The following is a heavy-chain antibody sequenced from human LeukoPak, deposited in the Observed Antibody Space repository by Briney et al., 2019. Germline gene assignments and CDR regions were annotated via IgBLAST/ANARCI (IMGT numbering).Heavy chain of an antibody. CDR2: IYYTGSS. Sequence: SETLSLTCTVSGGSISGYYWNWIRQPPGEGLEWIGYIYYTGSSNYNPSLKSRVSISLDTSKNQFSLKLSSLTAADTAVYYCARRVVVVTANDKSDAFDVWGQGTVVTVSS. D-gene: IGHD2-21*02. CDR3: ARRVVVVTANDKSDAFDV. V-gene: IGHV4-59*01. J-gene: IGHJ3*01. CDR1: GGSISGYY.